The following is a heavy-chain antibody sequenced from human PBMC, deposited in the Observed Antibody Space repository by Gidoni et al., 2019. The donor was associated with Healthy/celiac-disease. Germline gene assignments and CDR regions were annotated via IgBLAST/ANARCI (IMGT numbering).Heavy chain of an antibody. V-gene: IGHV3-48*04. Sequence: EVQLVESGGGLVQPGGSLRLSCAASGFTFSSYSMNWVRQAPGKGLEWVSYISSSSSTIYYADSVKGRFTISRDNAKNSLYLQMNSLRAEDTAVYYCARDKEDYYYYYGMDVWGQGTTVTVSS. J-gene: IGHJ6*02. CDR1: GFTFSSYS. CDR2: ISSSSSTI. CDR3: ARDKEDYYYYYGMDV.